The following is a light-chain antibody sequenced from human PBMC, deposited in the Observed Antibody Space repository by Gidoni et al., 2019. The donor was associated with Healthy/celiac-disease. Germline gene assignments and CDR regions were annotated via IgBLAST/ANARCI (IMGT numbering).Light chain of an antibody. CDR2: RKN. CDR3: AAWDDSLSGWV. Sequence: QSVLTQPPSASGTPGQRVTTSCSGSRSNIGSNSVYWYQQLPGTAPKLLIYRKNQRPSGVPDRFSGSKSGTSASLAISGLRSEDEADYYCAAWDDSLSGWVFGGGTKLTVL. J-gene: IGLJ3*02. CDR1: RSNIGSNS. V-gene: IGLV1-47*01.